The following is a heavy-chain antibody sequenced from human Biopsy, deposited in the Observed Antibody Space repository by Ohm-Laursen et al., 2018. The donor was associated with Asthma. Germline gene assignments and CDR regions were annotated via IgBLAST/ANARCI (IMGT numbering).Heavy chain of an antibody. D-gene: IGHD3-3*01. Sequence: SLSLSCSASGFTFSSYGMHWVRQAPGKGLEWVAVISYDGSNKYYADSVKGRFTISRDNSKNTLYLQMNSLRAEDTAVYYCASQSSGPDFWSGYYYFDYWGQGTLVTVSS. CDR2: ISYDGSNK. CDR3: ASQSSGPDFWSGYYYFDY. J-gene: IGHJ4*02. CDR1: GFTFSSYG. V-gene: IGHV3-30*03.